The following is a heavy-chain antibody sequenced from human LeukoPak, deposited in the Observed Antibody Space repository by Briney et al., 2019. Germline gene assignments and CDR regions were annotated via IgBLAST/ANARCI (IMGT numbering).Heavy chain of an antibody. D-gene: IGHD5-12*01. V-gene: IGHV3-23*01. Sequence: PGGSLRLSCAASGFTFSSYAMSWVRQAPGKGLEWVSAISGSGGSTYYADSVKGRFTISRDNSKNTLYLQMNSLRAEDTAVYYCARDQGGWLRLNWNGYFDYWGQGTLVTVSS. CDR1: GFTFSSYA. CDR3: ARDQGGWLRLNWNGYFDY. CDR2: ISGSGGST. J-gene: IGHJ4*02.